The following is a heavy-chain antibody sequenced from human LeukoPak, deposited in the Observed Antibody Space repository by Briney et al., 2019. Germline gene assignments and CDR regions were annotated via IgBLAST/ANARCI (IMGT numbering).Heavy chain of an antibody. CDR2: VKQDESEK. V-gene: IGHV3-7*01. CDR3: ARDRDYHDDRTDYYYDAFDI. CDR1: GFTFSNYW. D-gene: IGHD3-22*01. Sequence: GGSLRLSCAGSGFTFSNYWMTWVRQAPGRGLEGVANVKQDESEKHYVDSVKGRFTISRDNAKSSLYLRMDSLRVEDTAVYYCARDRDYHDDRTDYYYDAFDIWGQGTTVTASS. J-gene: IGHJ3*02.